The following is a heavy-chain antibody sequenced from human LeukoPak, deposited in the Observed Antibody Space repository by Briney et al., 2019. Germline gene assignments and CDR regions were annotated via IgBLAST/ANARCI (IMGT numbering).Heavy chain of an antibody. J-gene: IGHJ6*02. V-gene: IGHV1-18*01. CDR3: AKGDSQVVSSWYHYYYYGMDV. CDR2: ISAYNGNT. D-gene: IGHD6-13*01. CDR1: GYTFTSYG. Sequence: AASVKVSCKASGYTFTSYGISWVRQAPGQGLEWMGWISAYNGNTNYAQKLQGRVTMTTDTSTSTAYMELRSLRSDDTAVYYCAKGDSQVVSSWYHYYYYGMDVWGQGTTVIVSS.